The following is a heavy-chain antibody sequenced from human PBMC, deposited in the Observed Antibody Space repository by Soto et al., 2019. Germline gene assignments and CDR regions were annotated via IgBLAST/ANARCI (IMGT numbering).Heavy chain of an antibody. Sequence: PGGSLRLSCAASGFTFSSYAMSWVRQAPGKGLEWVSAISGSGGSTYYADSVKGRFTISRDNSKNTLYLQMNSLRAEDTAVYYCAKGGGRSLYYYGMDVWGQGTTVTVSS. CDR3: AKGGGRSLYYYGMDV. CDR1: GFTFSSYA. J-gene: IGHJ6*02. V-gene: IGHV3-23*01. CDR2: ISGSGGST. D-gene: IGHD3-10*01.